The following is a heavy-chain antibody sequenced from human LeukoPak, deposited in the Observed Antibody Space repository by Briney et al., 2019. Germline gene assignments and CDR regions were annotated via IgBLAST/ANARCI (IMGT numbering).Heavy chain of an antibody. CDR2: IYYSGST. CDR1: GGSFSGYY. Sequence: PSETLSLTCAVYGGSFSGYYWSWIRQPPGKGLEWIGYIYYSGSTNYNPSLKSRVTISVDTSKNQFSLKLSSVTAADTAVYYCARGYTFGGVIAENWFDPWGQGTLVTVSS. J-gene: IGHJ5*02. D-gene: IGHD3-16*02. CDR3: ARGYTFGGVIAENWFDP. V-gene: IGHV4-59*01.